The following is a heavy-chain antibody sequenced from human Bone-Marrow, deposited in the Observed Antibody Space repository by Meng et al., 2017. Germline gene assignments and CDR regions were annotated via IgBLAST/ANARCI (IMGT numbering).Heavy chain of an antibody. D-gene: IGHD6-19*01. CDR2: IYTSGST. Sequence: QGQREEPGPGLVKPSETLSLTCTVSGGSISSYYWSWIRHPAGKGLEWIGRIYTSGSTNYNPSLKSRVTMTRDTSISTAYMELSRLRSDDTAVYYCARDRYSSGWYSDYWGQGTLVTVSS. V-gene: IGHV4-4*07. CDR3: ARDRYSSGWYSDY. J-gene: IGHJ4*02. CDR1: GGSISSYY.